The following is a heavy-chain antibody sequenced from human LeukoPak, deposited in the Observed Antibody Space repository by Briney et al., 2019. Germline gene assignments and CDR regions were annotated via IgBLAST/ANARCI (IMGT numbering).Heavy chain of an antibody. CDR2: ISYDGSNK. CDR1: GFTFSSYG. J-gene: IGHJ4*02. D-gene: IGHD3-10*01. CDR3: APWRGITMVRGASEY. Sequence: PGRSLRLSCAASGFTFSSYGMHWVRQAPGKGLEWVAVISYDGSNKYYADSVKGRFTISRDNSKNTLYLQMNSLRAEDTAVYYCAPWRGITMVRGASEYWGQGTLVTVSS. V-gene: IGHV3-30*03.